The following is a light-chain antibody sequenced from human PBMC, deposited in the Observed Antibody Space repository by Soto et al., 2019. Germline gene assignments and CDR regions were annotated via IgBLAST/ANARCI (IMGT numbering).Light chain of an antibody. V-gene: IGKV1-5*03. CDR2: KAS. CDR1: QTISSW. J-gene: IGKJ1*01. Sequence: DIQMTQSASTLSASVGDRVTITCRASQTISSWLAWYQQKPGKAPKPLIYKASSLESGVPSRFSGSGSGTEFTLTISSLQPDDFATYYCQQYKSYVWTFGQGTKVDIK. CDR3: QQYKSYVWT.